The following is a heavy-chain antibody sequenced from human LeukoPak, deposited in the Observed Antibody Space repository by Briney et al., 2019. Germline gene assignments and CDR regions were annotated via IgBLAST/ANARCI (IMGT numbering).Heavy chain of an antibody. J-gene: IGHJ4*02. CDR2: ISYGGSNK. D-gene: IGHD3-10*01. V-gene: IGHV3-30-3*01. CDR1: GFTFSSYA. CDR3: ARDPSWFGDFAYYFDY. Sequence: GGSLRLSCAASGFTFSSYAMHWVRQAPGKGLEWVAVISYGGSNKYYADSVKGRFTISRDNSKNTLYLQMNSLRAEDTAVYYCARDPSWFGDFAYYFDYWGQGTLVTVSS.